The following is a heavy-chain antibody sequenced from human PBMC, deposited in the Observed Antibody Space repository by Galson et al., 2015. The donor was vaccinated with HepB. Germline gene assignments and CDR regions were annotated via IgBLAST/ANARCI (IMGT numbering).Heavy chain of an antibody. CDR2: ISAYNGNT. CDR1: GYTFTNYN. CDR3: ARSGVASGFLGH. V-gene: IGHV1-18*01. J-gene: IGHJ4*02. Sequence: SVKVSCKASGYTFTNYNINWVRQAPGQGLQWMGRISAYNGNTNYAQKSQGRVTMTTDTSTSTAYMELRRLTSDDTAVYYCARSGVASGFLGHWGQGALVTVSS. D-gene: IGHD3-3*02.